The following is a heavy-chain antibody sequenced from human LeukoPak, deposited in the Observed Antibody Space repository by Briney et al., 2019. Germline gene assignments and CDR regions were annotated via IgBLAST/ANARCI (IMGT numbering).Heavy chain of an antibody. V-gene: IGHV3-48*03. CDR3: ARSQKEMDIVVVVAAYFDY. CDR2: ISSSGSTI. D-gene: IGHD2-15*01. CDR1: EFTFSSYE. Sequence: GGSLRLSCAASEFTFSSYEMNWIRQAPGKGLEWVSYISSSGSTIYYADSVKGRFTISRDNAKNSLYLQMNNLRAEDTAVYYCARSQKEMDIVVVVAAYFDYWGQGTLVTVSS. J-gene: IGHJ4*02.